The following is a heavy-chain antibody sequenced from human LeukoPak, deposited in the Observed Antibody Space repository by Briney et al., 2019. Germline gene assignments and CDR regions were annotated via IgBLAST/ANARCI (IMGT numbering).Heavy chain of an antibody. Sequence: ASVNVSCKASGYTFTSYAMNWVRQAPGQGLEWMGWINTNTGNPTYAQGFTGRFVFSLDTSVSTAYLQISSLKAEDTAVYYCARDPAHPAYCGGDCLNWFDPWGQGTLVTVSS. CDR3: ARDPAHPAYCGGDCLNWFDP. CDR1: GYTFTSYA. J-gene: IGHJ5*02. D-gene: IGHD2-21*02. V-gene: IGHV7-4-1*02. CDR2: INTNTGNP.